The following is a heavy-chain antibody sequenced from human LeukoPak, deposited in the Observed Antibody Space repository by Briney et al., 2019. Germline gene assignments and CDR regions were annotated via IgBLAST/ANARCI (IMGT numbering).Heavy chain of an antibody. D-gene: IGHD5-24*01. CDR2: IYPRDSDT. CDR1: GYQFRNYW. Sequence: PGESLKISCEASGYQFRNYWIAWVRQMPGAGLEWMGIIYPRDSDTRYRPSFQGHVTISADMSINTAYLQWSSLKASDSAIYFCARSVGYNLGPNPDHWGLGTLVTVSS. V-gene: IGHV5-51*01. J-gene: IGHJ4*02. CDR3: ARSVGYNLGPNPDH.